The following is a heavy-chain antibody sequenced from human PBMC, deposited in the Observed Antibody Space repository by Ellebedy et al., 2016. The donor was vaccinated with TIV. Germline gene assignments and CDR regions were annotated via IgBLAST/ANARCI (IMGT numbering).Heavy chain of an antibody. Sequence: SVKVSXKASGGTFTSLAISWVRQAPGQGLEWMGQIIPIFGAPNYAQKFQGRVTIVADDSTRTAYMELSSLTSEDTAVYYCARGDSSGWSLTHNYVMDVWGQGTTVTVSS. D-gene: IGHD6-19*01. CDR2: IIPIFGAP. CDR3: ARGDSSGWSLTHNYVMDV. V-gene: IGHV1-69*13. J-gene: IGHJ6*02. CDR1: GGTFTSLA.